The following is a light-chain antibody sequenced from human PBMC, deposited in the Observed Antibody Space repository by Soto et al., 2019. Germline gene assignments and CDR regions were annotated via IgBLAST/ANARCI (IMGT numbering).Light chain of an antibody. CDR1: QTIRSKY. Sequence: ETVLTQSPGTLSLSPGERATLSCRASQTIRSKYLAWYRQTPGQAPRLLIYGASNRATGIADRFSGSGSGTDFTLIINRLEPEDFALYYCQQYGSSPWTFGQGTKVEIK. CDR3: QQYGSSPWT. V-gene: IGKV3-20*01. CDR2: GAS. J-gene: IGKJ1*01.